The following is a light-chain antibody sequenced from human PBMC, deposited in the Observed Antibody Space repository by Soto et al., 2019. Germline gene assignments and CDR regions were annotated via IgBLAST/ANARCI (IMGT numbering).Light chain of an antibody. Sequence: EIVLTQSPGTLSLSPGERATLSCRASQSVSSSYLAWYQQKPGQAPRLLIYGASSRATCIPDRFSGSGSGTDFILTISRLEPEDFAVYYCQQYGSSPATFGQGTRLEIK. V-gene: IGKV3-20*01. CDR2: GAS. J-gene: IGKJ5*01. CDR3: QQYGSSPAT. CDR1: QSVSSSY.